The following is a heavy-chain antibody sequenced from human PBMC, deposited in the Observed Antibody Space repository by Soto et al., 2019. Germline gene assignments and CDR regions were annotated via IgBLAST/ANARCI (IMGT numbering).Heavy chain of an antibody. V-gene: IGHV3-48*01. J-gene: IGHJ4*02. CDR1: GFSFSNYN. Sequence: EVQLVESGGGWVQPGGSLRLSCAASGFSFSNYNMNWVRQAPGKGLEWISYLTSSGRTIYYADSVRGRFTISRDNAKNSLLLEQNSLGAGDTAVYYCAREQYDGTGPDYWGQGSLVTVAT. D-gene: IGHD3-22*01. CDR3: AREQYDGTGPDY. CDR2: LTSSGRTI.